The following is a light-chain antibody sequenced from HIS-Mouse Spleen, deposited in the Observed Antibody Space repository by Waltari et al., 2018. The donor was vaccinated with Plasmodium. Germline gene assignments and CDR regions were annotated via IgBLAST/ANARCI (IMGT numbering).Light chain of an antibody. Sequence: DIQMTQSPSTLSASVGDRVTITCRASPSISSWLAWYQQKPGKAPKLLIYKASSLESGVPSRFSGSVSGTEFTLPISSLQPDEFATYYCQQYNSYSWTFGQGTKVEIK. CDR2: KAS. J-gene: IGKJ1*01. CDR3: QQYNSYSWT. CDR1: PSISSW. V-gene: IGKV1-5*03.